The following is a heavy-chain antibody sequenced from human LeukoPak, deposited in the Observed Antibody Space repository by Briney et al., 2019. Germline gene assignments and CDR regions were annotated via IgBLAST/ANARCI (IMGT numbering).Heavy chain of an antibody. CDR1: GFTFSSYT. V-gene: IGHV3-64D*06. Sequence: GGSLRLSCAASGFTFSSYTMHWVRQAPGKGLQYVSSIRTDGGTSYDADSVMGRFTISRDNSKNTLYLQMSSLRPEDTAVCYCVKDVTGTYSGDFWGQGTLVTVSS. J-gene: IGHJ4*02. CDR2: IRTDGGTS. D-gene: IGHD1-26*01. CDR3: VKDVTGTYSGDF.